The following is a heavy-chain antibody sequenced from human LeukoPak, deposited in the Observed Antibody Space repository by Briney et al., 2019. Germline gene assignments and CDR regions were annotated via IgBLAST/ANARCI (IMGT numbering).Heavy chain of an antibody. V-gene: IGHV4-31*03. D-gene: IGHD3-10*01. J-gene: IGHJ4*02. CDR1: GGSISSGAHY. CDR2: IYYSGNT. CDR3: ARAGHCFVSGAQHWVFDY. Sequence: SETLSLTCTVSGGSISSGAHYWSWIRQHPGKDLEWIGYIYYSGNTYYNPSLKSRATISVDTSTTRFSLKLSSVPDADTAVYYCARAGHCFVSGAQHWVFDYWGQGTLVTVP.